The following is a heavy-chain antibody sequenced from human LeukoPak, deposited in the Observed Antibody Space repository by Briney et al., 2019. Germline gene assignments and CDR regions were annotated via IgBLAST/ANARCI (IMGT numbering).Heavy chain of an antibody. D-gene: IGHD2-2*01. CDR1: GFAVSSNH. CDR3: AKKPMRGIDVPAAYYYYYYMDV. Sequence: PGRSLRLSCAASGFAVSSNHMNWVRQAPGKGLEWVSVIFNGGSTYYADSVKGRFTISRDNSKNTLYLQMNSLRAEDTAVYYCAKKPMRGIDVPAAYYYYYYMDVWGKGTTVTVSS. J-gene: IGHJ6*03. V-gene: IGHV3-53*05. CDR2: IFNGGST.